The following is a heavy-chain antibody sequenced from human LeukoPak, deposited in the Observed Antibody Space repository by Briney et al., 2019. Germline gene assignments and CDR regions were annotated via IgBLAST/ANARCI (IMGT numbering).Heavy chain of an antibody. D-gene: IGHD1-26*01. CDR2: INHSGST. J-gene: IGHJ4*02. V-gene: IGHV4-34*01. Sequence: PSETLSLTCTVSGGSISLYYWSWIRQPPGKGLEWIGEINHSGSTNYNPSLKSRVTISVDTSKNQFSLKLSSVTAADTAVYYCARRYLGVWASWGQGTLVTVSS. CDR1: GGSISLYY. CDR3: ARRYLGVWAS.